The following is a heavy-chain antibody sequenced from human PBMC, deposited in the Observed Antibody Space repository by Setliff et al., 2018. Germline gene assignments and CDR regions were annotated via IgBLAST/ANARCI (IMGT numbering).Heavy chain of an antibody. CDR1: GASFSGTY. Sequence: PSETLSLTCAVYGASFSGTYCSWIRQSPGKGLEWIGEINHTGSPNWIGEINHSGSPNYNPSLKSRVTMSVDTSKNQFSLKLTSVTAADTAVYYCRVWVDMIEVDSWAQGTRGTVSS. V-gene: IGHV4-34*01. CDR2: INHSGSP. D-gene: IGHD3-22*01. J-gene: IGHJ4*02. CDR3: RVWVDMIEVDS.